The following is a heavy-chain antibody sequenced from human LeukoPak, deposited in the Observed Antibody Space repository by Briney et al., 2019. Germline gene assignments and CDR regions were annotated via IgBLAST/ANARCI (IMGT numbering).Heavy chain of an antibody. V-gene: IGHV4-61*05. D-gene: IGHD3-3*01. J-gene: IGHJ6*02. CDR2: IYYSGST. Sequence: SETLSLTCTVSGGSISSSSYYWGWIRQPPGKGLEWIGYIYYSGSTNYNPSLKSRVTISVDTSKNQFSLKLSSVTAADTAVYYCARLYTYYDFWSDGMDVWGQGTTVTVSS. CDR3: ARLYTYYDFWSDGMDV. CDR1: GGSISSSSYY.